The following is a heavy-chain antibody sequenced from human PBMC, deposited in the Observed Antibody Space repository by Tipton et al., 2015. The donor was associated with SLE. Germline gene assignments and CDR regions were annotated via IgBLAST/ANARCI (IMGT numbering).Heavy chain of an antibody. J-gene: IGHJ4*02. V-gene: IGHV4-59*08. Sequence: LRLSCTVSGGSTSSYYWGWIRQPPGKGLEWIGYIYYSGSTYYNPSPKSRVTISVDTSKNQLSLKLTSVTAADTAVYYCARQDYYDSGSLGYGGQGTLVTVSS. CDR2: IYYSGST. D-gene: IGHD3-10*01. CDR3: ARQDYYDSGSLGY. CDR1: GGSTSSYY.